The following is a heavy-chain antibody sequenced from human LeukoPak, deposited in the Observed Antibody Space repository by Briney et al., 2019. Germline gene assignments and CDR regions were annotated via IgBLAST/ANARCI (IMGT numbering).Heavy chain of an antibody. CDR1: GFTVSSNY. Sequence: GGSLRLSCAASGFTVSSNYMSWVRQAPGKGLEWVSVIYSGGNTYYADSVKGRFTISRDNSKNTLYLQMNSLRAEDTAVYYCARDIAAAGYFDYWGQGTLVTVSS. V-gene: IGHV3-53*01. J-gene: IGHJ4*02. CDR3: ARDIAAAGYFDY. CDR2: IYSGGNT. D-gene: IGHD6-13*01.